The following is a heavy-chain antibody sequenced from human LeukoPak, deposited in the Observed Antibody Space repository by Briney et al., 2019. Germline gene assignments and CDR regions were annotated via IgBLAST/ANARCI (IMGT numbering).Heavy chain of an antibody. CDR3: ARNYYDSSGPENFDY. CDR1: GDSISSSSYY. CDR2: IYYSGST. Sequence: SETLSLTCTVSGDSISSSSYYWGWIRQPPGKGLEWIGSIYYSGSTYYNPSLKSRVTISVDTSKNQFSLKLSSVTAADTAVYYCARNYYDSSGPENFDYWGQGTLVTVSS. D-gene: IGHD3-22*01. J-gene: IGHJ4*02. V-gene: IGHV4-39*07.